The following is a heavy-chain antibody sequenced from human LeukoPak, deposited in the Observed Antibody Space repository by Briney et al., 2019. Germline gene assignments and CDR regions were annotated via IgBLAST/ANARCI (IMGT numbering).Heavy chain of an antibody. CDR3: ARGYGGSPHPHFDY. D-gene: IGHD4-23*01. J-gene: IGHJ4*02. V-gene: IGHV1-69*13. Sequence: EASVKVSCKASGGTFSSYAISWVRQAPGQGLEWMGGIIPIFGTANYAQKFQGRVTITADESTSTAYMELSSLRSEDTAVYYCARGYGGSPHPHFDYWGQGTLVTVSS. CDR2: IIPIFGTA. CDR1: GGTFSSYA.